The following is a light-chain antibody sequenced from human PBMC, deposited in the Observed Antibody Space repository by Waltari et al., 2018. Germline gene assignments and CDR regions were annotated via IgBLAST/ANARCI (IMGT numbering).Light chain of an antibody. V-gene: IGKV1-5*03. CDR1: QDIITW. CDR3: QQYNSYSTT. J-gene: IGKJ4*01. Sequence: DIQMTQFPSTLSASVGDRVTITCRARQDIITWLAWYQQKPGKAPKLLIFKASSLERGVPSRFSCSGSGTEFTLTISSLQPDDFATYYCQQYNSYSTTVGGGTKVEVK. CDR2: KAS.